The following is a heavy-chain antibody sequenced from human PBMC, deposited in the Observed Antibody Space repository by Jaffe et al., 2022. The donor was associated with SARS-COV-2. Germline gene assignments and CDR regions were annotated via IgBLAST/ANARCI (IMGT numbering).Heavy chain of an antibody. Sequence: QVQLVESGGGVVQPGRSLRLSCAASGFTFSSYAMHWVRQAPGKGLEWVAVISYDGSNKYYADSVKGRFTISRDNSKNTLYLQMNSLRAEDTAVYYCARDPWVRLGELSYFDYWGQGTLVTVSS. D-gene: IGHD3-16*02. J-gene: IGHJ4*02. CDR3: ARDPWVRLGELSYFDY. CDR2: ISYDGSNK. V-gene: IGHV3-30-3*01. CDR1: GFTFSSYA.